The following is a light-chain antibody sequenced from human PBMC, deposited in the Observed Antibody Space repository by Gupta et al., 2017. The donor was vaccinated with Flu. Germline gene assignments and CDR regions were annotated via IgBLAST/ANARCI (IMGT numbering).Light chain of an antibody. J-gene: IGKJ1*01. V-gene: IGKV3-20*01. CDR2: GAS. CDR1: QILNSYY. Sequence: DIEMTQSPATLSSSPGERDTLSCRASQILNSYYLSWYQQKRGQAPRLLMYGASSKAAGVPDRFSGGVARTDFTLISSRLEPEVLAVYYCQQHGSSWTFGQGTKVEI. CDR3: QQHGSSWT.